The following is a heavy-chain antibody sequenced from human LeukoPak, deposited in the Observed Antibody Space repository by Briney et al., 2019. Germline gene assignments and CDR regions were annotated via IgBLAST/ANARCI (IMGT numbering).Heavy chain of an antibody. CDR2: INHSGST. Sequence: KASETLSLTCAVYGASFSGYYWSWIRQPPGKGLEWIGEINHSGSTNYNPSLKSRVTISVDTSKNQFSLKLSSVTAADTAVYYCARGKGRDKRRNGPRGAFDYWGQGTLVTVSS. D-gene: IGHD1-1*01. V-gene: IGHV4-34*01. CDR3: ARGKGRDKRRNGPRGAFDY. J-gene: IGHJ4*02. CDR1: GASFSGYY.